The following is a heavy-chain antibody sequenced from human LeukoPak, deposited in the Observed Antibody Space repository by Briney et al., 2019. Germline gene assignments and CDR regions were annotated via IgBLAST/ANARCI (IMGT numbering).Heavy chain of an antibody. CDR2: ISGSGDST. J-gene: IGHJ4*02. CDR1: GLSFSSYA. Sequence: GGSLRLSCAASGLSFSSYAMSWVRQAPGKGLEWVSGISGSGDSTYYADSVKGRFTISRDNSKNIIYLQMNSLRADDTAVYYCATFGGSSSSDYFDYWGQGTLVTVSS. CDR3: ATFGGSSSSDYFDY. V-gene: IGHV3-23*01. D-gene: IGHD6-6*01.